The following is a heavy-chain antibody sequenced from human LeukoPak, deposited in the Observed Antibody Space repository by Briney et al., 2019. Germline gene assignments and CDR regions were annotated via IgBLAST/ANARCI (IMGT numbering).Heavy chain of an antibody. CDR2: IIPIFGTA. CDR3: ASYYGSGSYGHYYYYYGMDV. V-gene: IGHV1-69*13. CDR1: GGTFSSYA. Sequence: ASVKVSCKASGGTFSSYAISWVRQAPGQGLEWIGGIIPIFGTANYAQKFQGRVTITADESTSTAYMELSSLRSEDTAVYYCASYYGSGSYGHYYYYYGMDVWGQGTTVTVSS. D-gene: IGHD3-10*01. J-gene: IGHJ6*02.